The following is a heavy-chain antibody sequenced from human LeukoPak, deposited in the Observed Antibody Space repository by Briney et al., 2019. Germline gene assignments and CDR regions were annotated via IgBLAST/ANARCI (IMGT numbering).Heavy chain of an antibody. J-gene: IGHJ4*02. V-gene: IGHV3-30-3*01. Sequence: GGSLRLSCAASGFTFSSYDIHWVRQAPGKGLEWVAVISYGGSNKYYADSVKGRFTISRDSSKNTLYLQMSSLRAEDAAVYYCARTPPTDCSSTSCPLDYWGQGTLVTVSS. CDR2: ISYGGSNK. D-gene: IGHD2-2*01. CDR3: ARTPPTDCSSTSCPLDY. CDR1: GFTFSSYD.